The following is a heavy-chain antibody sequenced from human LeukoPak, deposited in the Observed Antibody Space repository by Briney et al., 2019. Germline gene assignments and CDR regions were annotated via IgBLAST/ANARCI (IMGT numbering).Heavy chain of an antibody. CDR1: GYSFTSYW. V-gene: IGHV5-51*01. CDR3: ARRRWADAFDI. J-gene: IGHJ3*02. Sequence: GESLKISCKGSGYSFTSYWIGWVRQMPGKGLEWMGMFYPGDSTTRYSPSLQGQVTISADKSISTAYLQWSSLKSSDSAMYYCARRRWADAFDIWGQGTMVTVSS. D-gene: IGHD4-23*01. CDR2: FYPGDSTT.